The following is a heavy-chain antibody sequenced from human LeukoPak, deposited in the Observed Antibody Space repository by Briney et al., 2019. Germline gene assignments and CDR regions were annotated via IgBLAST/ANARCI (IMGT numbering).Heavy chain of an antibody. D-gene: IGHD6-13*01. CDR2: IYYSGST. CDR1: GGSISSYY. Sequence: SQTLSLTCTVSGGSISSYYWSWIRQPPGKGLEWIGYIYYSGSTNYNPSLKSRVTISVDTSKNQFSLKLSSVTAADTAVYYCARLLLGAAGTPDYWGQGTLVTVSA. CDR3: ARLLLGAAGTPDY. V-gene: IGHV4-59*01. J-gene: IGHJ4*02.